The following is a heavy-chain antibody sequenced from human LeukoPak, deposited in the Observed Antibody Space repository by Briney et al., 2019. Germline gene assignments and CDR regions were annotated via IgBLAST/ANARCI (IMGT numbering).Heavy chain of an antibody. CDR3: ARHMSSGWPLDSLDI. J-gene: IGHJ3*02. CDR2: ISAYNGNT. Sequence: ASVTVSCKASGFTFTTFAFGWVRQAPGQGLEWMGWISAYNGNTNYAQNLQGRVTITTDTSTTTVYMELRSLGSDATAVYYCARHMSSGWPLDSLDIRGQGTMVTVSS. D-gene: IGHD6-19*01. V-gene: IGHV1-18*04. CDR1: GFTFTTFA.